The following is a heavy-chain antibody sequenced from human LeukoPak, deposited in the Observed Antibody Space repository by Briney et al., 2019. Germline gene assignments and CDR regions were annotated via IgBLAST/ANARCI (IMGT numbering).Heavy chain of an antibody. CDR1: GGSISSSSYY. D-gene: IGHD2-2*01. J-gene: IGHJ4*02. Sequence: SETLSLTCTVSGGSISSSSYYWGWIRQPPGKGLEWIGSIYYSGSTYYNPSLESRVTISVDTSKNQFSLKLSSVTAADTAVYYCARVVVPQSFDYWGQGTLVTVSS. CDR2: IYYSGST. V-gene: IGHV4-39*01. CDR3: ARVVVPQSFDY.